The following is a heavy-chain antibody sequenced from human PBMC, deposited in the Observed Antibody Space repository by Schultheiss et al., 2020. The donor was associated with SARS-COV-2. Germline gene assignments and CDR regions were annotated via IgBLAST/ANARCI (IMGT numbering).Heavy chain of an antibody. CDR3: ALVGATFD. Sequence: GGSLRLSCAASGFTFSNAWMSWVRQAPGKGLEWVAVISYDGSNKYYADSVKGRFTISRDNAKNSLYLQMNSLRAEDTALYHCALVGATFDWGQGTLVTVSS. V-gene: IGHV3-30*07. CDR1: GFTFSNAW. CDR2: ISYDGSNK. J-gene: IGHJ4*02. D-gene: IGHD1-26*01.